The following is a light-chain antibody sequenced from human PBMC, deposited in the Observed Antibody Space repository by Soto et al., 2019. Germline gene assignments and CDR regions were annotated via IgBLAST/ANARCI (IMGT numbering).Light chain of an antibody. CDR3: SSYTSSSTS. CDR1: NRDVGSYNL. J-gene: IGLJ1*01. Sequence: QSALTQPASVSGSPGQSITIACTGTNRDVGSYNLVSWYQQRPGEAPKLIISEVRNRPSGISYRFTGSKSGNTASLTISGLQAEDEADYYCSSYTSSSTSFGTGTKLTVL. V-gene: IGLV2-14*01. CDR2: EVR.